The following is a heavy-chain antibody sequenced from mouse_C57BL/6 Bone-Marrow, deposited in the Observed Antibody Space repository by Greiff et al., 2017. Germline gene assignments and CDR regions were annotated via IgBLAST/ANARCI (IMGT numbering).Heavy chain of an antibody. CDR1: GYTFTSYW. V-gene: IGHV1-55*01. Sequence: QVQLQQPGAELVKPGASVKMSCKASGYTFTSYWITWVKQRPGQGLEWIGDIYPGSGSTNYNEKFKSKATLTVDTSSRPAYMQLSSLTSEDSAVYYCARDDYDGGYFDYWGQGTTLTVSS. CDR3: ARDDYDGGYFDY. D-gene: IGHD2-4*01. J-gene: IGHJ2*01. CDR2: IYPGSGST.